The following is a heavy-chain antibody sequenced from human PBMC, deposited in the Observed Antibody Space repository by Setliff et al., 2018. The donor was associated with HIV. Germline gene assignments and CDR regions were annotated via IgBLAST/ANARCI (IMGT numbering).Heavy chain of an antibody. Sequence: SETLSLTCSVSGGSISSYSWSWIRQVPGKGLEWIGNIYYGGSANYKPSLKSRVAISTDWHRNQFSLELRSVTTADTAVYYCARDFTYDNSGSLTGYGMDVWGQGTAVTVSS. J-gene: IGHJ6*02. V-gene: IGHV4-59*13. D-gene: IGHD3-22*01. CDR1: GGSISSYS. CDR2: IYYGGSA. CDR3: ARDFTYDNSGSLTGYGMDV.